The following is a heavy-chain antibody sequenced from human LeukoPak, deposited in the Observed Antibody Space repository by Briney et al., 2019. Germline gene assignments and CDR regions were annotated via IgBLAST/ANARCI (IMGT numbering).Heavy chain of an antibody. D-gene: IGHD3-9*01. V-gene: IGHV4-59*08. CDR2: IYYSGST. J-gene: IGHJ4*02. Sequence: PSETLSLTCTVSGGSISRYYWSWIRQPPGKGLEWIGYIYYSGSTYYNPSLKSRVTISVDTSKNQFSLKLSSVTAADTAVYYCARVNDILTNYFDYWGQGTLVTVSS. CDR1: GGSISRYY. CDR3: ARVNDILTNYFDY.